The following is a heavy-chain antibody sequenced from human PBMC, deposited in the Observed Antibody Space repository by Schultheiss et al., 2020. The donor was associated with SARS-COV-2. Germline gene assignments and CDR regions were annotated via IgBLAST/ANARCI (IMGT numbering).Heavy chain of an antibody. CDR1: GFTFSSYG. V-gene: IGHV3-30*03. Sequence: GGSLRLSCAASGFTFSSYGMHWVRQAPGKGLEWVAVISYDGSNKYYADSVKGRFTISRDNSKNTLYLQMNSLRAEDTAVYYCARGRGIQLWFDYWGQGTLVTVSS. J-gene: IGHJ4*02. D-gene: IGHD5-18*01. CDR2: ISYDGSNK. CDR3: ARGRGIQLWFDY.